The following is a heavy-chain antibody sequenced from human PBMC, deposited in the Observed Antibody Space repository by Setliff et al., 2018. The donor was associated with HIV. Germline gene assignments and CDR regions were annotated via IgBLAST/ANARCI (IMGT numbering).Heavy chain of an antibody. V-gene: IGHV4-39*07. D-gene: IGHD3-10*01. CDR3: ARARGPEGYFDS. CDR1: GGSIDSSDYY. Sequence: SSETLSLTCTVSGGSIDSSDYYWGWIRQPPGKGLESIGTIYYSGSTYYKSSLKSRLTISVDTSKNQFSLKMSSVTAADTAVYYCARARGPEGYFDSWGQGTLVTVSS. CDR2: IYYSGST. J-gene: IGHJ4*02.